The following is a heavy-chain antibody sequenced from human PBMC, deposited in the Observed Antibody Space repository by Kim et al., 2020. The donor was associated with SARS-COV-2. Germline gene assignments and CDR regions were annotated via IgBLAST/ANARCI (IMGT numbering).Heavy chain of an antibody. V-gene: IGHV3-30*18. CDR2: ISYDGSNK. Sequence: GGSLRLSCAASGFTFSSYGMHWVRQAPGKGLEWVAVISYDGSNKYYADSVKGRFTISRDTSKNTLYLQMNSLRAEDTAVYYCAKTGQWLAYYFDYWGQGTLVTVSS. J-gene: IGHJ4*02. D-gene: IGHD6-19*01. CDR1: GFTFSSYG. CDR3: AKTGQWLAYYFDY.